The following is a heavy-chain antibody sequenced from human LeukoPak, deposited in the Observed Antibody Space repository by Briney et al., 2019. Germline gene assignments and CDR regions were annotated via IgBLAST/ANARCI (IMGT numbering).Heavy chain of an antibody. CDR2: INPNSGGT. J-gene: IGHJ4*02. D-gene: IGHD1-26*01. CDR1: GYTCTGYY. V-gene: IGHV1-2*02. CDR3: ASSGSYSPEFDY. Sequence: ASVTVSCKASGYTCTGYYMHWVRQAPAQGLEWMGWINPNSGGTKYAQKFQGRVTMTRNTSINTAYMELSRLRSDDTAVYYCASSGSYSPEFDYWGQGTLVTVSS.